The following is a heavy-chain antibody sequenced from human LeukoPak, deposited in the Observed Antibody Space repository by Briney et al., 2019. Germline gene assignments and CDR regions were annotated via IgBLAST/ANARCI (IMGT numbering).Heavy chain of an antibody. Sequence: GSLRLSCAASGFPFISYTMSWVRQAPGKGLEWVSATSGSGGSTYYADSVQGRFTISRDNSKNTLFLQMISLRDEDTAVYCCAKHGYCSGTNCFFDYGGQGTLVTVSS. CDR1: GFPFISYT. CDR3: AKHGYCSGTNCFFDY. D-gene: IGHD2-2*03. J-gene: IGHJ4*02. CDR2: TSGSGGST. V-gene: IGHV3-23*01.